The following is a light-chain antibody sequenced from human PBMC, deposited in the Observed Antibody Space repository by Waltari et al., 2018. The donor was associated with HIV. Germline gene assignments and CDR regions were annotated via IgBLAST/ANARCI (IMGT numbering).Light chain of an antibody. J-gene: IGLJ1*01. V-gene: IGLV3-21*02. Sequence: SYVLTQPPSVPVAPGQTARITCGGHDIGSQSVPWYQQKPGHAPVLVVYDDRDRASGIPERFSGSNCGSTATLTISRVEAGDEVDYYCQVWHRDSEHYVFGTGTKVTVL. CDR1: DIGSQS. CDR3: QVWHRDSEHYV. CDR2: DDR.